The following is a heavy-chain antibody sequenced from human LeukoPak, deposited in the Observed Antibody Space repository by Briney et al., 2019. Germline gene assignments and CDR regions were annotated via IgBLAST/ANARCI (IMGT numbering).Heavy chain of an antibody. J-gene: IGHJ4*02. D-gene: IGHD3-22*01. CDR3: ARGYYDGSGRLDY. CDR2: VSAHNANT. Sequence: ASVKVSCKASGYTFTNYGITRVRPAPGQGLEWMGWVSAHNANTTYARKFQGRVTMTTDASTSTAYMELRSLRSDDTAVYFCARGYYDGSGRLDYWGQGTLVIVSS. V-gene: IGHV1-18*01. CDR1: GYTFTNYG.